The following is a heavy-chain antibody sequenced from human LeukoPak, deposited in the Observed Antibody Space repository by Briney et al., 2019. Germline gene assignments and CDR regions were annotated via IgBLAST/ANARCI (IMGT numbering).Heavy chain of an antibody. CDR2: INPNSGGT. V-gene: IGHV1-2*04. D-gene: IGHD3-10*01. CDR1: GYTFTCYY. Sequence: ASVKVSCKASGYTFTCYYMHWVRQAPGQGLEWMGWINPNSGGTNYAQKFQGWVTMTRDTSISTAYMELSRLRSDDTAVYYCARDGAGYYGSGSYINFDYWGQGTLVTVSS. CDR3: ARDGAGYYGSGSYINFDY. J-gene: IGHJ4*02.